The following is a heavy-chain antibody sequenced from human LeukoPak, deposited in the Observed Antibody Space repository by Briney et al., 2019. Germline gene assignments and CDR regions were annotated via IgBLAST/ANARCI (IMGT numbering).Heavy chain of an antibody. J-gene: IGHJ4*02. CDR3: AKQVLYYDFWSALGG. V-gene: IGHV3-23*01. D-gene: IGHD3-3*01. CDR1: GFTFNSYA. CDR2: ISGSGGST. Sequence: GGSLRLSCAASGFTFNSYAMSWVRQAPGKGLEWVSAISGSGGSTYYADSVKGRFTISRDNSKNTLYLQMNSLRAEDTAVYYCAKQVLYYDFWSALGGWGQGTLVTVSS.